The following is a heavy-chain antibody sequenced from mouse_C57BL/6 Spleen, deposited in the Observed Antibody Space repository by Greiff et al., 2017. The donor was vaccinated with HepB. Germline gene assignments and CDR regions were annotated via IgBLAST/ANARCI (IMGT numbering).Heavy chain of an antibody. V-gene: IGHV2-2*01. CDR3: ASSSYAWFAY. D-gene: IGHD1-1*01. J-gene: IGHJ3*01. CDR2: IWSGGST. Sequence: QVQLKESGPGLVQPSQSLSITCTVSGFSLTSYGVHWVRQSPGKGLEWLGVIWSGGSTDYNAAFISRLSISKDNSKSQVFFKMNSLQADDTAIYYCASSSYAWFAYWGQGTLVTVSA. CDR1: GFSLTSYG.